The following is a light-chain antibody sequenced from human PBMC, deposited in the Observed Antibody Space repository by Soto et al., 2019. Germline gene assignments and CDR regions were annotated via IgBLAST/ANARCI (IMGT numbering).Light chain of an antibody. Sequence: SYELTQPPSVSVSPGQTASITCSGDKLGDKYTCWYQQTPGQSPVLVIYQHSQRPSGIPERFSGSNSGNTATLTISGTQAMDEADYYCHAWDSSTDVVFGGGTKLTVL. CDR3: HAWDSSTDVV. J-gene: IGLJ2*01. CDR2: QHS. CDR1: KLGDKY. V-gene: IGLV3-1*01.